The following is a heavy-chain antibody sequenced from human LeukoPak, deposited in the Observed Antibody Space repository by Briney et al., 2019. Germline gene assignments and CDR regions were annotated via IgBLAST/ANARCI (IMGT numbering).Heavy chain of an antibody. Sequence: PSKTLSLTCTVSGGSISSSSYYWVWIRQPPGKGLEWIGSIYYSWSTYYNPSRKRRVNISVDTSKNQYSLRLSSVPAADSDVYYCARRDPGIAVAGFDYWGQGTLVTVSS. V-gene: IGHV4-39*01. CDR1: GGSISSSSYY. CDR2: IYYSWST. D-gene: IGHD6-19*01. CDR3: ARRDPGIAVAGFDY. J-gene: IGHJ4*02.